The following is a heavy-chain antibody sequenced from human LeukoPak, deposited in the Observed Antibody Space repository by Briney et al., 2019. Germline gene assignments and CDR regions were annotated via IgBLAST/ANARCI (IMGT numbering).Heavy chain of an antibody. J-gene: IGHJ4*02. D-gene: IGHD2-2*01. CDR3: ARAAGTSSTEYYFDY. CDR2: INWNGGST. V-gene: IGHV3-20*04. CDR1: GFTFDDYG. Sequence: GGSLRLSCAASGFTFDDYGMSWVRQAPGKGLEWVCSINWNGGSTGYADSVKGRFTISRDNAKNSLYLQMNSLRAEDTALYYCARAAGTSSTEYYFDYWGQGTLVTVSS.